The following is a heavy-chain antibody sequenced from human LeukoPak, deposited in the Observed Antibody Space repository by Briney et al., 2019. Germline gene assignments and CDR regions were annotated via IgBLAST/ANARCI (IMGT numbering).Heavy chain of an antibody. V-gene: IGHV4-39*07. J-gene: IGHJ4*02. CDR2: INHSGST. CDR3: ARGATKKFDH. CDR1: GGSISSSIYY. D-gene: IGHD1-26*01. Sequence: TSETLYLTCTVSGGSISSSIYYWGWIRQPPGKGLEWIGEINHSGSTNYNPSLKSRVTISVDTSKNQFSLKLSSVTAADTAVYYCARGATKKFDHWGQGTLVTVSS.